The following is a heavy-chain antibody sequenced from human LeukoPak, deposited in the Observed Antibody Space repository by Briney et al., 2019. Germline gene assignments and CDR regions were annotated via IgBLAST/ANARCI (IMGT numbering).Heavy chain of an antibody. CDR1: GFTFSSYS. Sequence: GGSLRLSCAASGFTFSSYSMSWVRQAPGKGLEWVSSISSSSSYIYYADSVKGRFTISRDNAKNSLYLQMNSLRAEDTAVYYCARGSIAVVHAFDIWGQGTMVTVSS. J-gene: IGHJ3*02. CDR3: ARGSIAVVHAFDI. V-gene: IGHV3-21*01. D-gene: IGHD6-19*01. CDR2: ISSSSSYI.